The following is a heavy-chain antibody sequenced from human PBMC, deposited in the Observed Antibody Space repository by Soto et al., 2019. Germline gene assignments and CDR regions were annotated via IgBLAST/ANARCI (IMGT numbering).Heavy chain of an antibody. CDR3: TTVTYYYGSGSFGGDAFDI. V-gene: IGHV3-11*01. J-gene: IGHJ3*02. CDR2: ITSSGRTT. D-gene: IGHD3-10*01. Sequence: PGGSLRLSCAASGFTFSSYAMSWIRQAPGKGLEWVSYITSSGRTTYYADSVKGRFTISRDNAKNSLYLQMNSLRAEDTAVYYCTTVTYYYGSGSFGGDAFDIWGQGTMVTVSS. CDR1: GFTFSSYA.